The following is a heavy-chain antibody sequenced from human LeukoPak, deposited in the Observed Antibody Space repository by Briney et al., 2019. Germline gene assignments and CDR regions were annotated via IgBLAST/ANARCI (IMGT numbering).Heavy chain of an antibody. Sequence: ASVKVSCKASGYIFTGYYMHWVRQAPGQGLEWMGWINPNSGDTNYAQKFQGRVTMTRDTSISTAYMELSRLRSDDTAVYYCARATHRDGYDFGNTKPPDYFDYWGQGTLVTVSS. CDR3: ARATHRDGYDFGNTKPPDYFDY. V-gene: IGHV1-2*02. CDR1: GYIFTGYY. D-gene: IGHD5-24*01. CDR2: INPNSGDT. J-gene: IGHJ4*02.